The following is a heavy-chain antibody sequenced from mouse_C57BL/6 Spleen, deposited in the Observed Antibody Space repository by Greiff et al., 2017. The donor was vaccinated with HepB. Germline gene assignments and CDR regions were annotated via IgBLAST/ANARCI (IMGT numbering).Heavy chain of an antibody. Sequence: QVQLQQSGAELVMPGASVKLSCKASGYTFTSYWMHWVKQRPGQGLEWIGEIDPSDSYTNYNQKFKGKSTLTVDKSSSTAYMQLSSLTSEDSAVYYCARREDDWFAYWGQGTLVTVSA. CDR1: GYTFTSYW. J-gene: IGHJ3*01. CDR2: IDPSDSYT. CDR3: ARREDDWFAY. V-gene: IGHV1-69*01.